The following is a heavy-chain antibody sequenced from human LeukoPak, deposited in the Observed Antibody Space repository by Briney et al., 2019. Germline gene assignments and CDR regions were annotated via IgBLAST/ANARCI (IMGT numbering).Heavy chain of an antibody. V-gene: IGHV4-4*07. CDR1: GGSISSYY. CDR2: VYISGRT. D-gene: IGHD4-11*01. Sequence: PSETLSLTCTVSGGSISSYYWSWIRQPPGKGLEWIGRVYISGRTNYNPSLASRVTVSLDTSKNQFSLTLRSVTAADTAVYYCAKGPYTNYFDSWGQGTLVTVSS. CDR3: AKGPYTNYFDS. J-gene: IGHJ4*02.